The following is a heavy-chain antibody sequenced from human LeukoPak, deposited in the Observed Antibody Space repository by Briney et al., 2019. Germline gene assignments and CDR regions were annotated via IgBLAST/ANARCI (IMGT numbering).Heavy chain of an antibody. CDR1: GGSISSGGYY. CDR2: IYHSGST. Sequence: SETLSLTCTVSGGSISSGGYYWSWIRQPPGKGLEWIGYIYHSGSTYYNPSLKSRVTISVDRSKNQFSLKLSSVTAAGTAVYYCARGDSGWYLGLGFDYWGQGTLVTVSS. J-gene: IGHJ4*02. CDR3: ARGDSGWYLGLGFDY. V-gene: IGHV4-30-2*01. D-gene: IGHD6-19*01.